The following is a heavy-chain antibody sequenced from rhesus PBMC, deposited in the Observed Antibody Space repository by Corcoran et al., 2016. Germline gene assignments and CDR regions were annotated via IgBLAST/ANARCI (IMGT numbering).Heavy chain of an antibody. CDR3: ARVPGRY. CDR2: SNDNSGST. CDR1: GGSFSSSW. J-gene: IGHJ4*01. V-gene: IGHV4-80*01. Sequence: QVQLQESGPGLVKPSETLSLTCAVSGGSFSSSWWSWIRQPPGKGLEWIGGSNDNSGSTNYNPSLKSRVTISKDASKNQFSLKLSSVTAADTAVYYCARVPGRYWGQGVLVTVSS.